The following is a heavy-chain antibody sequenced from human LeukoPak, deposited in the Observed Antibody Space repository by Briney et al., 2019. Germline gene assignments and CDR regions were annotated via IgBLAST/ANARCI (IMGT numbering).Heavy chain of an antibody. CDR2: ISAYKGNT. J-gene: IGHJ4*02. CDR1: GYTFPSYG. V-gene: IGHV1-18*01. CDR3: ARVVAAALDY. Sequence: ASLKVSCKASGYTFPSYGINSVRPAPGQALEWMGWISAYKGNTNCAQKLQGRVTMTTDTSTSTAYMELRSLRSDDTAVYYCARVVAAALDYWGQGSLVTVSS. D-gene: IGHD6-13*01.